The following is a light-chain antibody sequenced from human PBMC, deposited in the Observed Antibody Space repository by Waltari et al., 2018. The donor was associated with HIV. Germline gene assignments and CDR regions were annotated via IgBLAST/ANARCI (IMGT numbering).Light chain of an antibody. J-gene: IGLJ1*01. CDR3: SSYTSSSTPYV. V-gene: IGLV2-14*01. CDR1: SSDVGGYNY. CDR2: EVT. Sequence: QSALTQPASGSGSPGQSTTIPCTGTSSDVGGYNYVSWYQTHPGKAPKLMIYEVTKRPSGVSSPLAGSKSGNTASLTISGLQAEDEADYYCSSYTSSSTPYVFGTGSNVTVL.